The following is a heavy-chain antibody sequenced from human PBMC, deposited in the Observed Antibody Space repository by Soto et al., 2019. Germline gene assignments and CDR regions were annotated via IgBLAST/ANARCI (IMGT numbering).Heavy chain of an antibody. J-gene: IGHJ5*02. CDR3: ARLPMVRGVITYNWFDP. D-gene: IGHD3-10*01. CDR2: IYYSGST. V-gene: IGHV4-59*01. CDR1: GGSISSYY. Sequence: PSETLSLTCTVSGGSISSYYWSWIRQPPGKGLEWIGYIYYSGSTNYNPSLKSRVTISVDTSKNQFSLKLSSVTAADTAVYYFARLPMVRGVITYNWFDPWGQGTLVTVSS.